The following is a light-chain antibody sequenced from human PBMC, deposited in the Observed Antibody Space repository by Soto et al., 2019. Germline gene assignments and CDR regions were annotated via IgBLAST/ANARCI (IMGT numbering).Light chain of an antibody. CDR3: QQRSNWPPALS. CDR1: QSVNNF. Sequence: EVVLTQSPATLSLSPGDRATLSCRASQSVNNFLAWYQQKPGQTPSLLIYDASKRATGIPGRFSGSGSGTDFTLTISSLEPEDFAVYYCQQRSNWPPALSFGGGTKVEI. J-gene: IGKJ4*01. CDR2: DAS. V-gene: IGKV3-11*01.